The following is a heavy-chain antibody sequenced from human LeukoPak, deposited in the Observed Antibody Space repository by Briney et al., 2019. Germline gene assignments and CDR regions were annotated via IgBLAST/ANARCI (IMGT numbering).Heavy chain of an antibody. J-gene: IGHJ4*02. CDR3: AKDEGDGYNAH. CDR2: ISYDGSNK. Sequence: PGGSLRLSCAASGFTFSSYGMHWVRQAPGKGLEWVAVISYDGSNKYYADSVKGRFTISRDNSKNTLYLQMNSLRAEDTAVYYCAKDEGDGYNAHWGQGTLVTVSS. D-gene: IGHD5-24*01. CDR1: GFTFSSYG. V-gene: IGHV3-33*05.